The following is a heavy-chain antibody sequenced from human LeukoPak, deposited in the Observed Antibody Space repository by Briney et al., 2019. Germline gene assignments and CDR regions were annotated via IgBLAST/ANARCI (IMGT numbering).Heavy chain of an antibody. CDR1: GGSISSYY. CDR3: ARGHHGDYGSYYFDY. V-gene: IGHV4-59*01. CDR2: IYYSGST. Sequence: SGTLSLTCTVSGGSISSYYWSWIRQPPGKGLEWIGYIYYSGSTNYNPSLKSRVIISVDTSKNQFSLKLSSVTAADTAVYYCARGHHGDYGSYYFDYWGQGTLVTVSS. J-gene: IGHJ4*02. D-gene: IGHD4-17*01.